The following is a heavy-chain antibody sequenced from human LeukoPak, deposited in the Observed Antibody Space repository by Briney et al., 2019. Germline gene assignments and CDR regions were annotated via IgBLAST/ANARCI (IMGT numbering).Heavy chain of an antibody. CDR3: ARDYDILTGYYYYGMDV. V-gene: IGHV3-21*01. D-gene: IGHD3-9*01. CDR1: GFTFSSYS. Sequence: EGSLRLSCAASGFTFSSYSMNWVRQAPGKGLEWVSSISSSSSYIYYADSVKGRFTISRDNAKNSLYLQVNSLRAEDTAVYYCARDYDILTGYYYYGMDVWGQGTTVTVSS. CDR2: ISSSSSYI. J-gene: IGHJ6*02.